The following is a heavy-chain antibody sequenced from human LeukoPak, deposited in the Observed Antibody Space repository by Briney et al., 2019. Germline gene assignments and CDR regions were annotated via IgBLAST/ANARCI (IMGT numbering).Heavy chain of an antibody. CDR1: GGTFSSYA. D-gene: IGHD3-9*01. J-gene: IGHJ4*02. Sequence: SVKVSCKASGGTFSSYAISWVRQAPGQGLEWMGGIIPIFGTANYAQKFQGRVTITADESTSTAYMELSSLRSEDTAVYYCARGNYDFLTGYYHYYFDYWGQGTLVTVSS. CDR3: ARGNYDFLTGYYHYYFDY. V-gene: IGHV1-69*01. CDR2: IIPIFGTA.